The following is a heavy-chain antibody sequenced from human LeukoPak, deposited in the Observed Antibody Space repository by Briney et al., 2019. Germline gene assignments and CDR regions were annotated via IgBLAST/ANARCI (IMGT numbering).Heavy chain of an antibody. D-gene: IGHD1-7*01. V-gene: IGHV4-4*07. Sequence: PSETLSLTCTVSGGSISSYYWSWIRQPAEKELEWIGRIYTTGSTNYNPSLESRVTISVDKSNNQFSLKLSSVTAADTAVYYCARDAGTGTTGNYYYYMDVWVKATTVTVSS. CDR2: IYTTGST. CDR1: GGSISSYY. CDR3: ARDAGTGTTGNYYYYMDV. J-gene: IGHJ6*03.